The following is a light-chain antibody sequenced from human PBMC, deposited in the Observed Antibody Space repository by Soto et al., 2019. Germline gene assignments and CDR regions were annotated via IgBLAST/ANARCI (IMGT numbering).Light chain of an antibody. CDR3: QQYENLPT. J-gene: IGKJ5*01. V-gene: IGKV1-33*01. CDR2: DAS. CDR1: QNINNY. Sequence: IQMTQSPSSLSSSVGDRVTITCQASQNINNYLNWYQQKPGRAPKLLIYDASNLEAGVPSRFRGSGSGTDFTFTISRLQPEDIATYYCQQYENLPTFGQGTLLEIK.